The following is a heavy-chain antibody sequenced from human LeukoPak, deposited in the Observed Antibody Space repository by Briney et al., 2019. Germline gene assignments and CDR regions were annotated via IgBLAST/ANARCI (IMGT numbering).Heavy chain of an antibody. CDR3: ARRSGGDSRYFDN. CDR1: GYTFTYYY. Sequence: ASVKVSCKASGYTFTYYYMHWVRQAPGQGLGWMGIINLSGGSPTYAQKFQGRVTMTSDTSTRTVYMELSSLRSEDTAVYYCARRSGGDSRYFDNWGQGTLVTVSS. J-gene: IGHJ4*02. CDR2: INLSGGSP. D-gene: IGHD2-21*01. V-gene: IGHV1-46*01.